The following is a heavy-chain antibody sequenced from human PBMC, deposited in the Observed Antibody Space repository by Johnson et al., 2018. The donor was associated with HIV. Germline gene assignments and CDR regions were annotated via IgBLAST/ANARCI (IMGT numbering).Heavy chain of an antibody. CDR2: INGDGSRT. V-gene: IGHV3-74*01. CDR1: GFTFSDHW. J-gene: IGHJ3*02. Sequence: VQLVESGGGVGQPGRSLKVPCAASGFTFSDHWMQWVRQAPGKGLVWVSRINGDGSRTSYADSVKGRFTISRDNSKNTLYLQMNSLRAEDTAVYYCARDGGSTRGDAFDIWGQGTMVTVSS. CDR3: ARDGGSTRGDAFDI. D-gene: IGHD1-26*01.